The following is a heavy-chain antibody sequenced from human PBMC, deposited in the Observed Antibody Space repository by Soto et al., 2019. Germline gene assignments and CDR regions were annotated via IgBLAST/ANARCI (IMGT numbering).Heavy chain of an antibody. J-gene: IGHJ4*02. Sequence: GGSLRLSCAASGFTFSSYGMHWVSQAPGKGLEWVAVISYDGSNKYYADSVKGRFTISRDNSKNTLYLQMNSLRAEDTAVYYCAKDSSFSSSWYSDWGQGT. D-gene: IGHD6-13*01. V-gene: IGHV3-30*18. CDR2: ISYDGSNK. CDR3: AKDSSFSSSWYSD. CDR1: GFTFSSYG.